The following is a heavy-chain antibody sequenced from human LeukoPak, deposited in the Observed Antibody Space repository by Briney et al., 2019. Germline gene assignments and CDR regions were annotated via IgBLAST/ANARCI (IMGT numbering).Heavy chain of an antibody. V-gene: IGHV7-4-1*02. Sequence: ASVKVSCKTSGYIFSAYALIWVRQAPGQGLELMGWINTSSGKPTYAQGFTGRFVFSLDTSVSTAYLQISSLKAEDTAVYYCARDYTVAVGTTTYFQHWGQGTLVTVSS. CDR2: INTSSGKP. D-gene: IGHD1/OR15-1a*01. CDR1: GYIFSAYA. J-gene: IGHJ1*01. CDR3: ARDYTVAVGTTTYFQH.